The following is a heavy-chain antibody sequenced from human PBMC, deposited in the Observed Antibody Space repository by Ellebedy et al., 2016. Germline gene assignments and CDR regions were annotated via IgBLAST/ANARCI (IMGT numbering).Heavy chain of an antibody. Sequence: ASVKVSCKASGYTFTSYAMNWVRQAPGQGLEWMGWINTNTGNPTYAQGFTGRFVFSLDTSVSTAYLQISSLKAEDTAVYYCARVEGPIAVAGNGYLSAFDIWGQGTMVTVSS. J-gene: IGHJ3*02. D-gene: IGHD6-19*01. CDR3: ARVEGPIAVAGNGYLSAFDI. CDR2: INTNTGNP. V-gene: IGHV7-4-1*02. CDR1: GYTFTSYA.